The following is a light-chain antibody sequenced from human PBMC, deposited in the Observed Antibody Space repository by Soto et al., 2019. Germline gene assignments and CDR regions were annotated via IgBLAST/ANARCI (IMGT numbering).Light chain of an antibody. J-gene: IGLJ2*01. Sequence: QSALTQPASVSGSPGQSITISCTGTGSDVGGYNFVSWYQQHPGKAPKVMIYDVSKRPSGVSKRSAGSKSCNTASLIISGRQYEDDAAYYCSSYTSASTPLVFGGGTKLTVL. V-gene: IGLV2-14*01. CDR2: DVS. CDR1: GSDVGGYNF. CDR3: SSYTSASTPLV.